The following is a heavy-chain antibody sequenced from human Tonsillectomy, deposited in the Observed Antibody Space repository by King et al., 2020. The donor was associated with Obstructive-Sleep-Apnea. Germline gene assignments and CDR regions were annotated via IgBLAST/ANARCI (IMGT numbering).Heavy chain of an antibody. CDR1: GFIFSRYA. Sequence: VQLVESGGGVVRPGRSLRLSCEASGFIFSRYAIHWVRQAPGKGLEWVAVISYDGSNKYYAESVKGRFTISRDNSGNTLYLQMNSLGPEDTAVYYCARGGGGVNWGPEGFSPFDYWGQGTLVTVSS. CDR3: ARGGGGVNWGPEGFSPFDY. J-gene: IGHJ4*02. CDR2: ISYDGSNK. D-gene: IGHD7-27*01. V-gene: IGHV3-30*04.